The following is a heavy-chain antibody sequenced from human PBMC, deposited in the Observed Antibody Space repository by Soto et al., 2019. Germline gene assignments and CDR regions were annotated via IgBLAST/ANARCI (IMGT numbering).Heavy chain of an antibody. V-gene: IGHV4-4*07. CDR1: GGSISTYY. D-gene: IGHD1-26*01. CDR3: ARDQGWSYVAFDF. CDR2: LYSTGST. J-gene: IGHJ3*01. Sequence: SETLSLTCTVSGGSISTYYWSYILQPAGKGLEWIGRLYSTGSTNYNPSLKSRVTMSVDTSKNQFSLKLSSVTAADTAVYYGARDQGWSYVAFDFWGQGTMVTVSS.